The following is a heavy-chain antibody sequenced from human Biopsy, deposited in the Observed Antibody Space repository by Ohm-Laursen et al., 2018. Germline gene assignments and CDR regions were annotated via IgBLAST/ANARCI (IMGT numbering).Heavy chain of an antibody. CDR2: ISYSRDT. D-gene: IGHD6-19*01. V-gene: IGHV4-59*08. CDR1: GGSISGSS. CDR3: AKHGSGWTGDDAFHI. Sequence: SVTLSFTCTVSGGSISGSSWSWIRQAKGKGLGWIGNISYSRDTNYNSSLKSRITITVNTSKNQFSLKLTSVTAADTAVYYCAKHGSGWTGDDAFHIWGQGTMVTVSS. J-gene: IGHJ3*02.